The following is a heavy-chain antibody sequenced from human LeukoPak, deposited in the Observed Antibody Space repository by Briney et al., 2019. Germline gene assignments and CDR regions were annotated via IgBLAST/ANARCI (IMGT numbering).Heavy chain of an antibody. CDR1: GGTFSSYA. J-gene: IGHJ6*03. Sequence: ASVKVSCKASGGTFSSYAISWVRQAPGQGLEWMGRIIPIFSTANYAQKFQGRVTITTDESTSTAYMELRSLRSEDTAVYYCARNRRVIREKYYYYYYYMDVWGKGTTVTVSS. D-gene: IGHD2-21*01. CDR2: IIPIFSTA. CDR3: ARNRRVIREKYYYYYYYMDV. V-gene: IGHV1-69*05.